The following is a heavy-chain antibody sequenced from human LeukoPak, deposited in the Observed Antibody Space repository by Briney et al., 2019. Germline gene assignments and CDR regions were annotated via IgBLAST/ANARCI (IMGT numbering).Heavy chain of an antibody. J-gene: IGHJ4*02. CDR3: ARGVWGSYRIDY. V-gene: IGHV4-61*02. D-gene: IGHD3-16*02. CDR1: GGSISSGSYY. CDR2: IYTSGST. Sequence: SETLSLTCTVSGGSISSGSYYWSWIRQPAGKGLEWIGRIYTSGSTNYNPSLKSRVTISIDTSKNQFSLKLSSVTAADTAVYYCARGVWGSYRIDYWGQGTLVTVSS.